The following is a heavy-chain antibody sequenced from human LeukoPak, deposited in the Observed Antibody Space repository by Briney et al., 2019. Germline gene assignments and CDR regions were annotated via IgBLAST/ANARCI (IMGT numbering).Heavy chain of an antibody. CDR3: ARFIAAAGTFWFDP. CDR2: IYYSGST. V-gene: IGHV4-4*02. D-gene: IGHD6-13*01. CDR1: GGSISSSSW. J-gene: IGHJ5*02. Sequence: SETLSLTCAVSGGSISSSSWWSWVRQPPGKGLEWIGSIYYSGSTYYNPSLKSRVTISVDTSKNQFSLKLSSVTAADTAVYYCARFIAAAGTFWFDPWGQGTLVTVSS.